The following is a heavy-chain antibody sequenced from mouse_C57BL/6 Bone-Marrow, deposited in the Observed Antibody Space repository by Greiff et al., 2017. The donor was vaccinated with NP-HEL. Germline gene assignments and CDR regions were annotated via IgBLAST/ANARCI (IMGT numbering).Heavy chain of an antibody. J-gene: IGHJ4*01. V-gene: IGHV5-6*01. CDR1: GFTFSSHG. D-gene: IGHD1-1*01. Sequence: VQLVESLGYLVKPGGSLILSCAASGFTFSSHGLSCFRQTSHSTLEWGATISSGGSYIYYPDSVKGRFTISRDNAKNTLYLQMSSLKSEDTAMYYCARPRYYGSYYYAMDYWGQGTSVTVSS. CDR3: ARPRYYGSYYYAMDY. CDR2: ISSGGSYI.